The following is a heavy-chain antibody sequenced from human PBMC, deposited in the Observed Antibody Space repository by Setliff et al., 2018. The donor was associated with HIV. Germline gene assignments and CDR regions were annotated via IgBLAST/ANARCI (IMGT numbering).Heavy chain of an antibody. CDR2: IYQSGST. Sequence: SETLSLTCTVSGGSISSSTYYWGWIRQPPGKGLEWIASIYQSGSTYYNPSLKSRVTMSVDTSKNQFSLKLTSVTAADTAVYYCAREVRWELPQGFDHWGQGSQVTVSS. D-gene: IGHD1-26*01. V-gene: IGHV4-39*07. CDR3: AREVRWELPQGFDH. CDR1: GGSISSSTYY. J-gene: IGHJ4*02.